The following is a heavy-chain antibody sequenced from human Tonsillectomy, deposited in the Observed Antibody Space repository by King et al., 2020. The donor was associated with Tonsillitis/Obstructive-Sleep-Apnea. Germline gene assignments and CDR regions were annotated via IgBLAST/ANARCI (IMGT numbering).Heavy chain of an antibody. V-gene: IGHV3-30*04. CDR2: ISYDGSNK. Sequence: VQLVDSGGGVVQPGRSLRLSCAASGFTFSSYAMHWVRQAPGKGLEWVAVISYDGSNKYYADSVKGRFTISRDNSKNTLYLQMNSLRAEDTAVYYCAREGLRFLEWRYGMDVWGQGTTVTVSS. CDR1: GFTFSSYA. D-gene: IGHD3-3*01. J-gene: IGHJ6*02. CDR3: AREGLRFLEWRYGMDV.